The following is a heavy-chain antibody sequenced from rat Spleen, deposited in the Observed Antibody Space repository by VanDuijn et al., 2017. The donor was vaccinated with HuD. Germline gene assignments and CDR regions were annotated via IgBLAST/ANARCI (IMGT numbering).Heavy chain of an antibody. CDR2: ISYDGSST. Sequence: EVQLVESDGGLVQPGRSLKLSCAASGFTFSDYYMAWVRQAPTKGLEWVAAISYDGSSTYYRDPVKGRFTISRDNAKSTLYLQMDSLRSEDTATYYCARRELGDYWGQGVMVTVSS. V-gene: IGHV5-29*01. D-gene: IGHD4-3*01. CDR3: ARRELGDY. CDR1: GFTFSDYY. J-gene: IGHJ2*01.